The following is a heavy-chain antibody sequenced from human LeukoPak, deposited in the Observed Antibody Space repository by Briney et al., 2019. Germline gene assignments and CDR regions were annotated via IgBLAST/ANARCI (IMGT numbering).Heavy chain of an antibody. J-gene: IGHJ4*02. CDR2: IDHSGST. Sequence: PSETLSLTCTVSGGSISSYYWSWIRLPPGKGLEWIGYIDHSGSTNYNPSLKSRVSISSDTSKNQFSLELSSVTAADTAVYYCARLKATVSIHAYFDSWGQGTLVTVSS. V-gene: IGHV4-59*01. CDR1: GGSISSYY. D-gene: IGHD4-17*01. CDR3: ARLKATVSIHAYFDS.